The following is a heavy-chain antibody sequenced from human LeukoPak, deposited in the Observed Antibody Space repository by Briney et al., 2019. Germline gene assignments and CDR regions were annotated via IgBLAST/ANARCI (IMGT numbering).Heavy chain of an antibody. V-gene: IGHV1-69*05. CDR3: ARAPDSSGYYWNDAFDI. Sequence: SVKVSCKXSGGTFSSYAISWVRQAPGQGLEWMGRIIPIFGTTNYSQKFQGRVTITTDESTSTAYMELSSLRSEDTAVYYCARAPDSSGYYWNDAFDIWGQGTMVTVSS. CDR2: IIPIFGTT. CDR1: GGTFSSYA. D-gene: IGHD3-22*01. J-gene: IGHJ3*02.